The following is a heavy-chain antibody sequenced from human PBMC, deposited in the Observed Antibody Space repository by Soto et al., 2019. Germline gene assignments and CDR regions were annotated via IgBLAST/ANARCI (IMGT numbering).Heavy chain of an antibody. J-gene: IGHJ4*02. CDR3: AAHTYCSGGSCYSTFDY. V-gene: IGHV4-59*08. Sequence: SETLSLTCTVSGGSISSYFWSWIRQPPGKGLEWIGYIYYSESTNYNPSLKSRVTISVDTSKNQFSLKLSSLTAADTAVYYCAAHTYCSGGSCYSTFDYWGQGTLVTVSS. CDR2: IYYSEST. CDR1: GGSISSYF. D-gene: IGHD2-15*01.